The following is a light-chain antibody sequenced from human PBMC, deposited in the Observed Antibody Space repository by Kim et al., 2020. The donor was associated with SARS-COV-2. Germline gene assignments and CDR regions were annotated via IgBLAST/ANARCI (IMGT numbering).Light chain of an antibody. CDR2: DAS. CDR1: QYIDNW. V-gene: IGKV3-11*01. Sequence: EIVLTQSPATLSLSPGERATLSCRASQYIDNWLAWYQQKPGQAPRLLIYDASNRATGIPARFSGSGSGTDFTLTISSLEPEDFAVYYCQHRRTWPLTFGQGTKLEI. CDR3: QHRRTWPLT. J-gene: IGKJ2*01.